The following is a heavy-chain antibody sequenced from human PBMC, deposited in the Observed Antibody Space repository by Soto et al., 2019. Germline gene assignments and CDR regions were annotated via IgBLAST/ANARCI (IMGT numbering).Heavy chain of an antibody. D-gene: IGHD2-15*01. J-gene: IGHJ3*02. V-gene: IGHV3-23*01. Sequence: GGSLRLSCAASGFTFSSYAMSWVRQAPGKGLEWVSAISGSGGSTYYADSVKGRFTISRDNSKNTLYLQMNSLRAEDTAVYYCARAQDIVVVVGATTSFDIWGQGTLVTVSS. CDR3: ARAQDIVVVVGATTSFDI. CDR2: ISGSGGST. CDR1: GFTFSSYA.